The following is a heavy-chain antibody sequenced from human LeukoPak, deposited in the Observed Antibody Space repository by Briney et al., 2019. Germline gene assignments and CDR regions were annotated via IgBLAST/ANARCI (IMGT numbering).Heavy chain of an antibody. J-gene: IGHJ4*02. CDR3: AKAFLIVVVPAAHPDY. CDR1: GFTFSSYA. D-gene: IGHD2-2*01. CDR2: ISGSGGST. V-gene: IGHV3-23*01. Sequence: PGGSLRLSCAASGFTFSSYAMGWVRQAPGKGLEWVSAISGSGGSTYYADSVKGRFTISRDNSKNTLYLQMNSLRAEDTAVYYCAKAFLIVVVPAAHPDYWGQGTLVTVSS.